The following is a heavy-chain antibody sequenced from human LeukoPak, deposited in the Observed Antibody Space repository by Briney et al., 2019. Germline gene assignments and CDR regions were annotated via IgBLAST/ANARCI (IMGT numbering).Heavy chain of an antibody. D-gene: IGHD6-19*01. V-gene: IGHV3-74*01. Sequence: GGSLRLSCAASGFTFSSYWMHWVRQAPGKGLVWVSRGNSDGSSTTYADSVKGRFTTSRDNAKNTLYLQMNSLRAEDTAVYYCARGSTQYSSGWYGLDYWGQGTLVTVSS. J-gene: IGHJ4*02. CDR1: GFTFSSYW. CDR2: GNSDGSST. CDR3: ARGSTQYSSGWYGLDY.